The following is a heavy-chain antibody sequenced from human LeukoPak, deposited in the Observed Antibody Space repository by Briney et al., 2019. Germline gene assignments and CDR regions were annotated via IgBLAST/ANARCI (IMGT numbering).Heavy chain of an antibody. Sequence: GASLRLSCAASGFTFSNYAMSWVRQAPGKGLEWVSAVSGRDTSTYYTDSVKGRFTISRDNSKNTLYLQMNSLSAEDTAIYYCAKWGDYNVLTGYYDSDYWGQGTLVTVSS. V-gene: IGHV3-23*01. J-gene: IGHJ4*02. D-gene: IGHD3-9*01. CDR1: GFTFSNYA. CDR2: VSGRDTST. CDR3: AKWGDYNVLTGYYDSDY.